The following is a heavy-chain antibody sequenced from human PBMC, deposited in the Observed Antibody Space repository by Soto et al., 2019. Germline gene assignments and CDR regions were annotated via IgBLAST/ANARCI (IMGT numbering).Heavy chain of an antibody. J-gene: IGHJ4*02. Sequence: SETLSLTCTVSGGSISGHSWIWIRQPAGKGLEWIGHIYPSGSTSYNPSLRSRVTMSLDTSSNQIFLNLTSVTAADTAVFYCVRGRSYNVYDFWGPGTLVTVSS. CDR3: VRGRSYNVYDF. CDR1: GGSISGHS. CDR2: IYPSGST. D-gene: IGHD5-12*01. V-gene: IGHV4-4*07.